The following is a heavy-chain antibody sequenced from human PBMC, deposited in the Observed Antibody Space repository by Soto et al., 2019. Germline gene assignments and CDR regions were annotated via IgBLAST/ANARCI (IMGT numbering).Heavy chain of an antibody. Sequence: GGSLRLSCAASGFTFSSYGMHWVRQAPGKGLEWMSVIWYDGTKKYYAGSVKGRFTISRDNSKNTMYLQMNSLRVEDTAVYYCARDGSTDSNYGLDYWGQGTLVTVSS. V-gene: IGHV3-33*01. CDR2: IWYDGTKK. CDR3: ARDGSTDSNYGLDY. D-gene: IGHD4-4*01. CDR1: GFTFSSYG. J-gene: IGHJ4*02.